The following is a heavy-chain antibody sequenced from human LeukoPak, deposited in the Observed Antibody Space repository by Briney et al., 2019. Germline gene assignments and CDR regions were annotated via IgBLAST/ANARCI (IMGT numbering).Heavy chain of an antibody. CDR1: GYTFTSYI. D-gene: IGHD3-9*01. CDR2: ISTYNGNT. V-gene: IGHV1-18*04. Sequence: GASVKDSCKASGYTFTSYIINWVRQAPGQGLEYMGWISTYNGNTNYVQKFQGRVTMTTDTSTSTAYMELTSLRSDDTAVYYCALVNRPHDDYWGQGTLVTVSS. J-gene: IGHJ4*02. CDR3: ALVNRPHDDY.